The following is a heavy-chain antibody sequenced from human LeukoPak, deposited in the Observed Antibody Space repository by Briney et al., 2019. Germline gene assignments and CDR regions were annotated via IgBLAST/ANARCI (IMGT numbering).Heavy chain of an antibody. V-gene: IGHV4-38-2*02. CDR3: ASGYSSSWYADAFDI. J-gene: IGHJ3*02. CDR1: GYSISSGYY. D-gene: IGHD6-13*01. CDR2: IYHSGST. Sequence: PSETLSLTCTVSGYSISSGYYWGWIRQPPGKGLEWIGSIYHSGSTYYNPSLKSRVTISVDTSKNQFSLKLSSVTAADTAVYYCASGYSSSWYADAFDIWGQGTMVTVSS.